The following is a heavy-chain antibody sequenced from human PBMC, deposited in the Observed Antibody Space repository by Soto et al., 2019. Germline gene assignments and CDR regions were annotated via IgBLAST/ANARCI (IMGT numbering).Heavy chain of an antibody. CDR1: GFTLSAYW. CDR2: INRDGSNK. V-gene: IGHV3-7*05. Sequence: EVQLEESGGDLVQPGGSLRLSCAASGFTLSAYWMTWVRQAPGKGLEWVANINRDGSNKSYLDSVRGRFTISRDNVGNSLYLQMDSLRADDTALYYCARDVSPGSISLYLDAFDIWGQGTMVTVSS. D-gene: IGHD3-10*01. J-gene: IGHJ3*02. CDR3: ARDVSPGSISLYLDAFDI.